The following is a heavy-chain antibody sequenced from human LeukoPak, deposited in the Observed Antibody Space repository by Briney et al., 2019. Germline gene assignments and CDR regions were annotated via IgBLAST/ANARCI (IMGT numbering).Heavy chain of an antibody. CDR2: ISWNSGSI. CDR1: GFTFDDYA. J-gene: IGHJ4*02. Sequence: GGSLRLSCAASGFTFDDYATHWVRQAPGKGLEWVSGISWNSGSIGYADSVKGRFTISRDNAKNSLYLQMNSLRAEDTALYYCAKDMTRGIVGATDRWGQGTLVTVSS. CDR3: AKDMTRGIVGATDR. V-gene: IGHV3-9*01. D-gene: IGHD1-26*01.